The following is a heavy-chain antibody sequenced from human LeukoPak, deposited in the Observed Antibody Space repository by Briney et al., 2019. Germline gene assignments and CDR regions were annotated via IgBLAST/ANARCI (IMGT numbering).Heavy chain of an antibody. CDR2: ISSSSSYI. J-gene: IGHJ4*02. V-gene: IGHV3-21*04. CDR1: GFTFSSYS. Sequence: GGSLRLSCAASGFTFSSYSMNWVRQAPGKGLEWVSSISSSSSYIYYADSVKGRFTISRDNSKNTLYLQMNSLRAEDTAVYYCANLVVPAASGDYWGQGTLVTVSS. D-gene: IGHD2-2*01. CDR3: ANLVVPAASGDY.